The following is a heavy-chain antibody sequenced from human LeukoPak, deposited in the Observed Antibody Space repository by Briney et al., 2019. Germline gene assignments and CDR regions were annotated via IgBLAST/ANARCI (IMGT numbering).Heavy chain of an antibody. J-gene: IGHJ4*02. CDR3: ARAWGMAKGLDY. CDR2: IWYDGSNK. Sequence: GGSLRLSCAASGFTFSSYGMHWVRQAPGKGLEWVAVIWYDGSNKYYADSVKGRLTISRDNSKNTLYLQMNSLRAEDTAVYYCARAWGMAKGLDYWGQGTLVTVSS. CDR1: GFTFSSYG. D-gene: IGHD3-16*01. V-gene: IGHV3-33*01.